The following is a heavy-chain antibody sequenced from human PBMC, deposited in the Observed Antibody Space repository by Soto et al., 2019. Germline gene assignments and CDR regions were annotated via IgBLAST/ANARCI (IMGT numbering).Heavy chain of an antibody. CDR2: ISAYNGNT. CDR1: GYTFTSYG. CDR3: ARLDDYSSNYYYYYMDV. V-gene: IGHV1-18*01. Sequence: QVQLVQSGAEVKKPGASVKVSCKASGYTFTSYGISWVRQAPGQGLEWMGWISAYNGNTNYAQKLQGRVTMTTDTATSTAYMELRSLRSDDTAVYYCARLDDYSSNYYYYYMDVWGKGTTVTVSS. D-gene: IGHD4-4*01. J-gene: IGHJ6*03.